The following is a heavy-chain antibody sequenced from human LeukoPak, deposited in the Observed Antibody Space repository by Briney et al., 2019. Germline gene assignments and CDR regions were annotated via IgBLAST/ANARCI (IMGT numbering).Heavy chain of an antibody. CDR1: GYTLASYG. D-gene: IGHD1-1*01. CDR3: ARGERVGWNRLGS. CDR2: ISAYNANT. V-gene: IGHV1-18*01. Sequence: ASLKVSCKASGYTLASYGISWGRRAPGQGLEWRGWISAYNANTKYAQQLQGRVTMTTAPSTSTAYLEQRSLRSADTAVYYCARGERVGWNRLGSWGQGTLVTVSS. J-gene: IGHJ4*02.